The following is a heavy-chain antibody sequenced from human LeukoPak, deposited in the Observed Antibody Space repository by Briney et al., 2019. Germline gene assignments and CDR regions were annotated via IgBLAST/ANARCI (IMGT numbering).Heavy chain of an antibody. CDR1: GFTFDDYA. Sequence: GGSLRLSCAASGFTFDDYAMHWVRQAPGKGLEWVSGISWNSGSIGYADSVKGRFTISRDNAKNSLYLQMNSLRAEDTALYYCAKDSGSSWRYYFDYWGQGTLVTVSS. CDR3: AKDSGSSWRYYFDY. D-gene: IGHD6-13*01. J-gene: IGHJ4*02. CDR2: ISWNSGSI. V-gene: IGHV3-9*01.